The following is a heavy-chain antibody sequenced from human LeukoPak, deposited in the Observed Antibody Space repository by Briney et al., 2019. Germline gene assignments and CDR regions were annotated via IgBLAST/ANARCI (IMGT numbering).Heavy chain of an antibody. J-gene: IGHJ6*03. CDR2: IYHSGST. CDR3: ARDTNCSGGSCYLYYYYYYYMDV. D-gene: IGHD2-15*01. CDR1: GYSISSGYY. Sequence: KPSETLSLTCTVSGYSISSGYYWGWIRQPPGKGLEWIGSIYHSGSTYYNPSLKSRVTISVDTSKNQFSLKLSSVTAADTAVYYCARDTNCSGGSCYLYYYYYYYMDVWGKGTTVTVSS. V-gene: IGHV4-38-2*02.